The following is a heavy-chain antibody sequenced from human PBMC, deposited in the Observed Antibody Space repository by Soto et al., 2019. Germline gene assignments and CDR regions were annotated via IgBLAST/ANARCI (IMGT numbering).Heavy chain of an antibody. Sequence: EVQLVESGGGLVKPGGSLRLSCAASGFTFSSYSMNWVRQAPGKGLEWVSSISSSSSYIYYADSVKGRFTISRDNAKNSXXLXMXXLRAEDTAVYYCARILRVGIAVAGPHYYYYYGMDVWGQGTTVTVSS. J-gene: IGHJ6*02. CDR2: ISSSSSYI. CDR1: GFTFSSYS. CDR3: ARILRVGIAVAGPHYYYYYGMDV. D-gene: IGHD6-19*01. V-gene: IGHV3-21*01.